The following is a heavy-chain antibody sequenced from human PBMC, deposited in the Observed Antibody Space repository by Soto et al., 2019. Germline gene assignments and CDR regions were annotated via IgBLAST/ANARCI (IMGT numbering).Heavy chain of an antibody. CDR3: AKDLSRYSGSYYY. Sequence: GGSLRLSCAASGFTFTSYAMSWVRLTPGKGLEWVSAISGSGSNTFYADSVRGRFTISRDNSKNTLYLQMNSLRAEDTAVYYCAKDLSRYSGSYYYWGQGTLVTVSS. J-gene: IGHJ4*02. CDR2: ISGSGSNT. CDR1: GFTFTSYA. V-gene: IGHV3-23*01. D-gene: IGHD1-26*01.